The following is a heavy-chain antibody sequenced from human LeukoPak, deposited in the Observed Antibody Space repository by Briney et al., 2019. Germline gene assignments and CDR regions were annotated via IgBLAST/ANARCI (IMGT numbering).Heavy chain of an antibody. CDR3: AREGGGSNRCLD. D-gene: IGHD3-16*02. Sequence: PSETLSLTCTVSGGSISGYFWSWIRQPAGKGLEWIGRIYATGNTNYNPSLKSRVTMSVDTSKNQFSLNLTSVTAADTAVYYCAREGGGSNRCLDWGQGTLVTVSS. V-gene: IGHV4-4*07. J-gene: IGHJ1*01. CDR1: GGSISGYF. CDR2: IYATGNT.